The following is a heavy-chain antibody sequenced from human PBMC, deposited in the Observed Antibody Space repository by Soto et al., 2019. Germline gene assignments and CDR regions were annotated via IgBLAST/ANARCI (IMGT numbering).Heavy chain of an antibody. J-gene: IGHJ4*02. CDR3: ARHFSVDHFDY. Sequence: SETLSLTCAVDGGSFSGYFWAWIRQPPGKGLEWIGSIYYSGTTYHNPSLKSRVTISVDRSNNQFSLKLTSVTAADTAVYYCARHFSVDHFDYRGQGALVTVPS. CDR1: GGSFSGYF. V-gene: IGHV4-39*01. D-gene: IGHD3-9*01. CDR2: IYYSGTT.